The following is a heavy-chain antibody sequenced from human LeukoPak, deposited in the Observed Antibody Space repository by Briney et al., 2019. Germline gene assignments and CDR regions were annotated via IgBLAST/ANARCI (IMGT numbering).Heavy chain of an antibody. D-gene: IGHD5-12*01. CDR2: ISVSGGST. Sequence: GGSLRLSCAASGFTVSSNYMSWVRQAPGKGLEWVSAISVSGGSTYYADSEKGRFTISRDNSKNTVSLQINSLRADDTAVYYCAKDDGYRYDNGGWFDYWGQGALVTVSS. CDR1: GFTVSSNY. J-gene: IGHJ4*02. CDR3: AKDDGYRYDNGGWFDY. V-gene: IGHV3-23*01.